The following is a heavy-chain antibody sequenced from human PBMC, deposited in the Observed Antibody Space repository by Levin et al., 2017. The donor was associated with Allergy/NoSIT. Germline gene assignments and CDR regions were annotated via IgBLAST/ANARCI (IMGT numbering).Heavy chain of an antibody. CDR2: INHSGNT. CDR3: ARVLSGYDLDY. J-gene: IGHJ4*02. CDR1: GGSFSGSY. D-gene: IGHD5-12*01. Sequence: SETLSLTCAVYGGSFSGSYWSWIRQPPGKGLQWIGEINHSGNTNYNPSLKSRVTISVDTSKNQFSLKLSSVTAADTAVYYFARVLSGYDLDYWGQGTLVTVSS. V-gene: IGHV4-34*01.